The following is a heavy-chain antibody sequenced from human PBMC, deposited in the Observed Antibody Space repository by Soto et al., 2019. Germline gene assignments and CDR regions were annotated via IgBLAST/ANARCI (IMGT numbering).Heavy chain of an antibody. J-gene: IGHJ3*01. V-gene: IGHV3-23*01. CDR3: AKKGLGSLATYCTTGDCHYAFDV. D-gene: IGHD2-8*01. CDR1: GFTFYNYA. CDR2: ISGGGDGT. Sequence: EVPLLESGGGLVRPGGSLRLSCAASGFTFYNYAMNWVRQAPGKGLEWVSTISGGGDGTYYADSVKGRFTISRDNSRNTVYLQMISLRAEDTAVYYCAKKGLGSLATYCTTGDCHYAFDVWGQGTLVTVSS.